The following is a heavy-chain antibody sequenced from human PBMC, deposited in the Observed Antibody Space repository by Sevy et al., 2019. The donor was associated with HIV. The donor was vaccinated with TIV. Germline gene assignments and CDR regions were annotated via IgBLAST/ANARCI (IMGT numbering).Heavy chain of an antibody. J-gene: IGHJ3*02. CDR1: GYSFTAYW. V-gene: IGHV5-51*01. D-gene: IGHD4-17*01. CDR2: IYPGDSET. Sequence: GESLKISCKGSGYSFTAYWIDWVRQVPGKGLEWMGTIYPGDSETRYSPSVQGQVTISADKSLTTAYLQWSSLKASDTVVYYCAIPTGLKVGIDFGTLDIWGQGTMVTV. CDR3: AIPTGLKVGIDFGTLDI.